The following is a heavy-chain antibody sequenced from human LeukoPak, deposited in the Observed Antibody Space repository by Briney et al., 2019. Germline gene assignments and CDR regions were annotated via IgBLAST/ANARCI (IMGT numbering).Heavy chain of an antibody. V-gene: IGHV4-34*01. CDR3: ARGLLRPYYYYGMDV. CDR2: INHSGST. J-gene: IGHJ6*02. D-gene: IGHD3-3*01. Sequence: SETLSLTCAVYGGSFSGYYWSWIRQPPGKGLEWIGEINHSGSTNYNPSLKSRVTISVDTPKNQFSLKLSSVTAADTAVYYCARGLLRPYYYYGMDVWGQGTTVTVSS. CDR1: GGSFSGYY.